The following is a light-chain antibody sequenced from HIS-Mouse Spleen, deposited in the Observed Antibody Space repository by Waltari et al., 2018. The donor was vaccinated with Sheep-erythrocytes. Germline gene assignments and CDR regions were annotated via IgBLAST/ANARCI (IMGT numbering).Light chain of an antibody. V-gene: IGKV1-5*03. Sequence: DIQMTQSPSTLSASVGDRVTITCRASESISSWLAWYQQKPGKAPKLLIYKASSFKSGVPSRFSGSGSGTEFTLTISSLQPDDFATYYCQQYNSYSPTFGGGTKVEIK. CDR3: QQYNSYSPT. J-gene: IGKJ4*01. CDR1: ESISSW. CDR2: KAS.